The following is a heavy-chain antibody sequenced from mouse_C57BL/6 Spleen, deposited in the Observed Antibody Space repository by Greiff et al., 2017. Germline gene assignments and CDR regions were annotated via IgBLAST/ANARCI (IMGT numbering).Heavy chain of an antibody. J-gene: IGHJ2*01. CDR2: IYPSDSET. D-gene: IGHD2-5*01. V-gene: IGHV1-61*01. CDR3: ARGNSNFDY. CDR1: GYTFTSYW. Sequence: VQLQQPGAELVRPGSSVKLSCKASGYTFTSYWMDWVKQRPGQGLEWIGNIYPSDSETHYNQKFKDKATLTVDKSSSTAYMQLSSLTSEDSAVYYCARGNSNFDYWGQGTTLTVSS.